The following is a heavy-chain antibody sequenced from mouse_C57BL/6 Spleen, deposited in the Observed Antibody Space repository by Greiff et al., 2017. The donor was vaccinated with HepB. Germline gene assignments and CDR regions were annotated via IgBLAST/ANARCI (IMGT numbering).Heavy chain of an antibody. D-gene: IGHD1-1*01. V-gene: IGHV1-58*01. CDR3: ARGGDYYGSSSHFDY. CDR2: IYIGNGYT. J-gene: IGHJ2*01. CDR1: GYTFTSYG. Sequence: EVQRVESGAELVRPGSSVKMSCKTSGYTFTSYGINWVKQRPGQGLEWIGYIYIGNGYTEYNEKFKGKATLTSDTSSSTAYMQLSSLTSEDSAIYFCARGGDYYGSSSHFDYWGQGTTLTVSS.